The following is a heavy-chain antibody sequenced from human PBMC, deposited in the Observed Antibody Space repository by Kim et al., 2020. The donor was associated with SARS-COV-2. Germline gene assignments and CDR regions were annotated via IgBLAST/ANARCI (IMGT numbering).Heavy chain of an antibody. CDR1: GFSFSDYY. Sequence: GGSLRLSCAASGFSFSDYYMSWIRQAPGKGLEWISFISSSGSTIYYADSVRGRFTISRDNAKNSLYLQMNSLRAEDTAVYYCARDPDSHWDMNNWFDPWGQGTLVTVSS. J-gene: IGHJ5*02. CDR2: ISSSGSTI. CDR3: ARDPDSHWDMNNWFDP. V-gene: IGHV3-11*01. D-gene: IGHD2-15*01.